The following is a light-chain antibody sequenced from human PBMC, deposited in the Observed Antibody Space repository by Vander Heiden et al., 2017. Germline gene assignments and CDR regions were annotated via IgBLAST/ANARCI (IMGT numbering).Light chain of an antibody. CDR1: QNIMRY. Sequence: DIQMTQSPSSLSASVGDRVTITCRASQNIMRYLNWYHQKVGRPPKLLIYGASNLESEVPSRFSGSGSGTDFTLTISSLQPEDFGTYYCQRSHSLPRTFGPGTKVEIK. CDR3: QRSHSLPRT. V-gene: IGKV1-39*01. CDR2: GAS. J-gene: IGKJ3*01.